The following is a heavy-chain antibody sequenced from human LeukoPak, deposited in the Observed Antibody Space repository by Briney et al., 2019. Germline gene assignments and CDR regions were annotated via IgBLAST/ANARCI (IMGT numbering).Heavy chain of an antibody. V-gene: IGHV3-7*01. J-gene: IGHJ6*02. CDR3: ARGGGRVSYFYYGMDV. Sequence: GGSLSLSCAASGFTFSSYWMSWVRQAPGKGLEWVANIKQDGSEEYYVDSVKGRFTISRDNAKNSLYLQMNSLRGEDTAVYYCARGGGRVSYFYYGMDVWGQGTTVTVSS. D-gene: IGHD3-16*01. CDR1: GFTFSSYW. CDR2: IKQDGSEE.